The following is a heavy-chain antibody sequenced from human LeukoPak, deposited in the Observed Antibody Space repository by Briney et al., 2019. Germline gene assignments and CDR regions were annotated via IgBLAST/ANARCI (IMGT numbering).Heavy chain of an antibody. CDR1: GYTFTHHG. CDR3: ARDPTNTSGRYQYFDV. Sequence: ASVKVSYKASGYTFTHHGIAWVRQAPGQGLEWMGWISCYNGDTIYAQTFQGRVTMTTEKSTNTAYMELRSLRSDDTAVYYSARDPTNTSGRYQYFDVWGRGTLVSVSS. J-gene: IGHJ2*01. V-gene: IGHV1-18*01. D-gene: IGHD6-19*01. CDR2: ISCYNGDT.